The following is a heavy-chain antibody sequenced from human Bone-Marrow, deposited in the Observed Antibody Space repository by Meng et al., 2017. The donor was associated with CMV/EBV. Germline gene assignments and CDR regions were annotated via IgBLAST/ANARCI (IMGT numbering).Heavy chain of an antibody. V-gene: IGHV3-23*01. CDR3: ARGDSSTTWLVFDY. D-gene: IGHD6-13*01. CDR1: GFTFSSYA. CDR2: IYGSGGTT. Sequence: GESLKISCAASGFTFSSYAMTWVRQTPGKGLEWVSTIYGSGGTTNYADSVKGRFTISRDDSRNTLYLQMNSLRVDDTAVFYCARGDSSTTWLVFDYWGLGTLVTVSS. J-gene: IGHJ4*02.